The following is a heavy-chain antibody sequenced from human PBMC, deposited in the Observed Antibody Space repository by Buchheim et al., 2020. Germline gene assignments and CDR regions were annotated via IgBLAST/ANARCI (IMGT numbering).Heavy chain of an antibody. Sequence: QVQLQQWGAGLLKPSETLSLTCAVYGGSFSGYYWSWIRQPPGKGLEWIGEINHSGSTNYNPSLKNRVTISVDTSKNQFSLKLSSVTAADTAVYYCARGGGIAAAALYYFDYWGQGTL. CDR3: ARGGGIAAAALYYFDY. CDR2: INHSGST. J-gene: IGHJ4*02. CDR1: GGSFSGYY. V-gene: IGHV4-34*01. D-gene: IGHD6-13*01.